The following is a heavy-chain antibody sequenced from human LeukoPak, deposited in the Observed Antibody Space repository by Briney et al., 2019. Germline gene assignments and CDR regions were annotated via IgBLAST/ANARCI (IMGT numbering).Heavy chain of an antibody. CDR3: ARLAYCSSTCCYAGDVDY. CDR2: IDPSDSYT. CDR1: GYRLTSYW. J-gene: IGHJ4*02. V-gene: IGHV5-10-1*01. Sequence: GESLKISCKGSGYRLTSYWISWVRQMPGKGLEWMGRIDPSDSYTNYSPSFQGHVTISADKSISTAYLQWSILKASDTAMYYCARLAYCSSTCCYAGDVDYWGQGTLVTVSS. D-gene: IGHD2-2*01.